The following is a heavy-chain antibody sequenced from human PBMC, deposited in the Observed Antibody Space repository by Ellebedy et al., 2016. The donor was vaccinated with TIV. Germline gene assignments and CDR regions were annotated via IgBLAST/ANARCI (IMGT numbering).Heavy chain of an antibody. V-gene: IGHV4-59*12. J-gene: IGHJ4*02. D-gene: IGHD6-13*01. Sequence: MPSETLSLTCTVSGGSIGSYYWSWIRQPPGKGLEWIGHIYHRGITNYNPSLKSRVTISVDTSKNQFSLKLSSVTAADAAVYYCARDEYNISWFKYWGQGTLVTVSS. CDR3: ARDEYNISWFKY. CDR1: GGSIGSYY. CDR2: IYHRGIT.